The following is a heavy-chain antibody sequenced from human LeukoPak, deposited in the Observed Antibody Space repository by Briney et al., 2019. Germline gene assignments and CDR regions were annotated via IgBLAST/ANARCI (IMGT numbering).Heavy chain of an antibody. CDR3: ARQTGSGLFILP. CDR1: GVSISSSNSY. J-gene: IGHJ4*02. D-gene: IGHD3/OR15-3a*01. V-gene: IGHV4-39*01. Sequence: ASETLSLTCTVSGVSISSSNSYWGWIRQPPGKGLEWIGSIYYSGNTYYNASLKSQVSISIDTSKNQFSLRLTSVTAADTAVYYCARQTGSGLFILPGGQGTLVTVSS. CDR2: IYYSGNT.